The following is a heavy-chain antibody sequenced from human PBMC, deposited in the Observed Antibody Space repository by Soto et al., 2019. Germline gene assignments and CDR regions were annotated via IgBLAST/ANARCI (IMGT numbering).Heavy chain of an antibody. Sequence: GGSLRLSCAASGFTFSDHYMDWVRQAPGKGLEWVGRTRNKANSYTTEYAASVKGRFTISRDDSKNSLYLQMNSLKTEDTAVYYCASMNLAAAGSFDYWGQGTLVTVSS. CDR1: GFTFSDHY. J-gene: IGHJ4*02. D-gene: IGHD6-13*01. CDR3: ASMNLAAAGSFDY. CDR2: TRNKANSYTT. V-gene: IGHV3-72*01.